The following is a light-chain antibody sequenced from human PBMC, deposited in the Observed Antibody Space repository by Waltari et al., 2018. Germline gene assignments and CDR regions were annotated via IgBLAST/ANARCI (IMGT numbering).Light chain of an antibody. J-gene: IGLJ1*01. CDR1: SSDLGGYSF. Sequence: QSALTQPASVSGSPGPSITISCTRSSSDLGGYSFVSWYQQHPGNAPKLMIYDVSHRPSGVSNRFSGSKSGNTASLTISGLQPEDEADYYCSSYTSIIPPFLFGTGTKVTVL. CDR3: SSYTSIIPPFL. V-gene: IGLV2-14*01. CDR2: DVS.